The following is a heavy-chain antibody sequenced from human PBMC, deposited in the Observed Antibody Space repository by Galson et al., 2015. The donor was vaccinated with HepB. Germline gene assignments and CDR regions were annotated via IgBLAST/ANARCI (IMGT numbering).Heavy chain of an antibody. V-gene: IGHV3-30*04. CDR1: GFTFSSYA. D-gene: IGHD6-19*01. J-gene: IGHJ4*02. Sequence: SLRLSCAASGFTFSSYAMHWVRQAPGKGLEWVAVISYDGSNKYYADSVKGRFTISRDNSKNTLYLQMNSLRAEDTAVYYCARDVYSSGWYPFDYWGQGTLVTVSS. CDR3: ARDVYSSGWYPFDY. CDR2: ISYDGSNK.